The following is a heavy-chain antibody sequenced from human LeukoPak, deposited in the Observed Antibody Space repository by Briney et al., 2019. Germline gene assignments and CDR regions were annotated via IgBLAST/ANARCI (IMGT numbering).Heavy chain of an antibody. Sequence: GRSLRLSCAASGFSFSSYAMHRVRQAPAKGLEWVAFMSYDGTKEHYADTVKGRFTISRDNSMNTLYLQINSLGPEDTAVYYCAKDRYGSGNNYLDAWGQGTLVTVSS. V-gene: IGHV3-30*18. J-gene: IGHJ4*02. CDR2: MSYDGTKE. CDR1: GFSFSSYA. D-gene: IGHD3-10*01. CDR3: AKDRYGSGNNYLDA.